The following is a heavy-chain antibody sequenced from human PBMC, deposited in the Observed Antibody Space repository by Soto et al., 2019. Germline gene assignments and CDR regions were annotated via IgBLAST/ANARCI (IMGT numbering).Heavy chain of an antibody. Sequence: QVQLQESGPGLVKPSGTLSLTCAASSGSIFTTNWWSWVRQSPGRGLQWIGDIYHSGSPKYNPSPRSRGCISIDKSTVRFSLALTPVTPADTAVYYCARKPDVATATVGGGYVFDVWGQGTMVTVSS. J-gene: IGHJ3*01. V-gene: IGHV4-4*02. D-gene: IGHD3-16*01. CDR3: ARKPDVATATVGGGYVFDV. CDR2: IYHSGSP. CDR1: SGSIFTTNW.